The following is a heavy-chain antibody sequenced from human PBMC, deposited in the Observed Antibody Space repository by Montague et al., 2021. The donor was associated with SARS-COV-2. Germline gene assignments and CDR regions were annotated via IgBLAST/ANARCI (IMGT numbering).Heavy chain of an antibody. J-gene: IGHJ4*02. CDR3: ARVISRQNNIVVVGLYYFDY. D-gene: IGHD2-15*01. CDR2: IYYSGST. Sequence: SETLSLICTVSGGSISSSSYYWGWIRQPPGKGLEWIGSIYYSGSTYYNPSLKSRVTISVDTSKNQFSLKLSSVTAADTAVYYCARVISRQNNIVVVGLYYFDYWGQGTLVTVSS. V-gene: IGHV4-39*07. CDR1: GGSISSSSYY.